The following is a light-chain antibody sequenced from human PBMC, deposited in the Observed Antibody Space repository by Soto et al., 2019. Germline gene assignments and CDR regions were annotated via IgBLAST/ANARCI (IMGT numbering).Light chain of an antibody. CDR2: DAS. CDR1: QSFNSIY. Sequence: EIVLTQSPGTLSLSTGERATLSCRASQSFNSIYLAWYQQKPGQAPRLLIYDASNRATGIPARFSGSGSGTDFTLTISSLEPEDFAVYYCQQRSNWPITFGQGTRLEIK. CDR3: QQRSNWPIT. J-gene: IGKJ5*01. V-gene: IGKV3D-20*02.